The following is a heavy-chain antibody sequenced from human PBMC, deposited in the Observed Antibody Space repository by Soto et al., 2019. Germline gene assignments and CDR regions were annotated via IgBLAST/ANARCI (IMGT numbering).Heavy chain of an antibody. J-gene: IGHJ6*02. V-gene: IGHV1-2*02. CDR2: INPNSGGT. CDR3: AREDLPIDYYGMDV. CDR1: GYIFTGYH. D-gene: IGHD5-12*01. Sequence: AAVKVSCKASGYIFTGYHMHWVRQAPGQGLEWVGWINPNSGGTKYAQKFQGRVTMTRDTSISTAYMELSSLRSDETAVYYCAREDLPIDYYGMDVWGQGTTVTVSS.